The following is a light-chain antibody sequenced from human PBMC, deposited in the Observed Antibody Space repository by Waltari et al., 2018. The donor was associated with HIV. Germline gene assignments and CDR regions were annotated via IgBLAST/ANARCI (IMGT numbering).Light chain of an antibody. CDR3: AAWDDSLNGWV. J-gene: IGLJ3*02. V-gene: IGLV1-44*01. Sequence: QSVVTQPPSASGTPGQRVTISCFGSDSNVSGNTANWYQQYPGAAPKLLIYRNNQRPSGVPDRFSGSKSGTSASLAISGLQSEDEADYYCAAWDDSLNGWVFGGGTRVTVL. CDR1: DSNVSGNT. CDR2: RNN.